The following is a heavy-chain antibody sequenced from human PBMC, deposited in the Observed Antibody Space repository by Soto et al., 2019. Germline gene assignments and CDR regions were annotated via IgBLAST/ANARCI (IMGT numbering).Heavy chain of an antibody. V-gene: IGHV1-18*04. D-gene: IGHD1-7*01. CDR1: GYTFTSYG. Sequence: QVQLVQSGAEVKKPGASVKVSCKASGYTFTSYGISWVRQAPGQGLEWMGWISAYNGNTNYAQKLQGRVTMTTDTSTSTADMELRSLRSDDTAVYYCARRYNWNYGGDYYGMDVWGQGTTVTVSS. J-gene: IGHJ6*02. CDR2: ISAYNGNT. CDR3: ARRYNWNYGGDYYGMDV.